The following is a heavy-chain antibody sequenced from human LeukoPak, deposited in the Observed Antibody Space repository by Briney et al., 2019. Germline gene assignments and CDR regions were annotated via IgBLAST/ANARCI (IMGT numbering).Heavy chain of an antibody. CDR3: AREHILTGCWFDP. D-gene: IGHD3-9*01. V-gene: IGHV4-34*01. CDR2: INHSGST. CDR1: GGSFSGHY. Sequence: PSETLSLTCAIYGGSFSGHYWSWIRQAPGKGLEWIGEINHSGSTNYNPSLKSRVTISVDTSKNQFSLKLSSVTAADTAVYYCAREHILTGCWFDPWGQGTLVIVSS. J-gene: IGHJ5*02.